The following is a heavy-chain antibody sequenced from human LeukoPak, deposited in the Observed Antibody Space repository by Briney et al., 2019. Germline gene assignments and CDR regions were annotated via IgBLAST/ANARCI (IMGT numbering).Heavy chain of an antibody. V-gene: IGHV1-2*02. Sequence: GASVKVSCKASGDTFTGYYMHWVRQAPGQWLEWMGWINPNSGGTNYAQKFQGRVTNTRHTAIRTAHMELSRLRSDDTAVYYCAREVPAASFDYWGQGTLVTVSS. CDR2: INPNSGGT. CDR1: GDTFTGYY. J-gene: IGHJ4*02. CDR3: AREVPAASFDY. D-gene: IGHD2-2*01.